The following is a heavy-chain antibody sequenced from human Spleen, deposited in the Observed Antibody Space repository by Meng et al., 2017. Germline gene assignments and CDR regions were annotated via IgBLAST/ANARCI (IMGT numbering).Heavy chain of an antibody. Sequence: QVQLQPWGAGLLKPSVTLPPTCVVVGGSFSDYYWSWILQPPGKRLEWIGEINHSGSTNYNPSLESRATISVDTSQNNLSLKLSSVTAADSAVYYCARGPTTMAHDFDYWGQGTLVTVSS. V-gene: IGHV4-34*01. J-gene: IGHJ4*02. CDR2: INHSGST. CDR1: GGSFSDYY. CDR3: ARGPTTMAHDFDY. D-gene: IGHD4-11*01.